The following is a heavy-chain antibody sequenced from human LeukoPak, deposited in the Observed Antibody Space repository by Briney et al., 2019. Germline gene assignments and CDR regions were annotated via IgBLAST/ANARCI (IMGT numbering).Heavy chain of an antibody. D-gene: IGHD3-3*01. J-gene: IGHJ4*02. CDR1: GYTFTGYY. V-gene: IGHV1-2*02. Sequence: ASVKVSCKASGYTFTGYYMHWVRQAPGQGLEWMGWINPNSGGTNYAQKFQGRVTMTRDTSISTAYMELSRLRSDDTAVYYCARTENYDFWSGYYGVFDYWGQGTLVTVSS. CDR2: INPNSGGT. CDR3: ARTENYDFWSGYYGVFDY.